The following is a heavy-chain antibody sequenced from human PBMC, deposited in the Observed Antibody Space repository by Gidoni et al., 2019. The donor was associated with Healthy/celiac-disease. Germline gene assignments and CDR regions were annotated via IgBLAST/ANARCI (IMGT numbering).Heavy chain of an antibody. J-gene: IGHJ6*03. CDR3: AKVRCEIYYYYYMDV. V-gene: IGHV3-23*01. Sequence: EVQLLEYGGGLVQPGGSLRLSCAASGFTFSSYAMSWDRQAPGKGLEWVAASSGSGGSTDYADSMKGRFTISRDNSKNTLYLQMNSLRAEDTAVYYFAKVRCEIYYYYYMDVCGKGTTVTVSS. CDR2: SSGSGGST. CDR1: GFTFSSYA. D-gene: IGHD4-17*01.